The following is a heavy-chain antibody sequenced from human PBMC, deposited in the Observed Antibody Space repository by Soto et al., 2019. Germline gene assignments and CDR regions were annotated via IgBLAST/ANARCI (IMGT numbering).Heavy chain of an antibody. CDR1: GFTFSNYA. Sequence: QVQLVESGGGVVQPGRSLRLSCAASGFTFSNYAMHWVRQAPGKGLEWVAVISYDGSNKYYADSVKGRFTISRDNSKNTLYLQMNSLRAEDTAVYYCARETDASDIWGQGTMVTVSS. CDR2: ISYDGSNK. CDR3: ARETDASDI. V-gene: IGHV3-30-3*01. J-gene: IGHJ3*02.